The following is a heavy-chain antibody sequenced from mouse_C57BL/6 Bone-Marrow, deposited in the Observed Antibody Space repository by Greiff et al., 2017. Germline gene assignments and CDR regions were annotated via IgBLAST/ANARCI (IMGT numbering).Heavy chain of an antibody. CDR2: ISSGSSTI. J-gene: IGHJ3*01. D-gene: IGHD2-12*01. CDR1: GFTFSDYG. Sequence: EVKVVESGGGLVKPGGSLKLSCAASGFTFSDYGMHWVRQAPEKGLEWVAYISSGSSTIYYADTVKGRFTISRDNAKNTLFLQMTSLRSEETAMYYCAKGYSSWFAYWGQGTLVTVSA. V-gene: IGHV5-17*01. CDR3: AKGYSSWFAY.